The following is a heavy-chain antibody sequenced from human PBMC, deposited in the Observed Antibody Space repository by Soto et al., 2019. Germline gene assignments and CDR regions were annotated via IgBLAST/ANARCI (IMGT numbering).Heavy chain of an antibody. V-gene: IGHV1-46*03. J-gene: IGHJ6*03. CDR3: ARDLGYCSGGSCSAYYYYMDV. Sequence: ASVKVSCKASGYTFTSYYMHWVRQAPGQGLEWMGIINPSGGSTSYAQKFQGRVTMTRDTSTSTVYMELSSLRSEDTAVYYCARDLGYCSGGSCSAYYYYMDVWGKGTTVTVSS. CDR1: GYTFTSYY. CDR2: INPSGGST. D-gene: IGHD2-15*01.